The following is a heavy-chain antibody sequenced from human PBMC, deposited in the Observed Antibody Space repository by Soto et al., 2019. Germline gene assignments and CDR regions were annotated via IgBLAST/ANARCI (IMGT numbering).Heavy chain of an antibody. D-gene: IGHD1-20*01. V-gene: IGHV4-59*02. CDR1: GGSVSSYY. CDR3: ARTNWNANWFDP. CDR2: VYYSGSA. J-gene: IGHJ5*02. Sequence: PSETLSLTCTVSGGSVSSYYWNWIRQPPGKGLERIGYVYYSGSATYNPSLKSRVTISVDTAKDQFSLKLRSVTAADTAVYYCARTNWNANWFDPWGQGTLVTVSS.